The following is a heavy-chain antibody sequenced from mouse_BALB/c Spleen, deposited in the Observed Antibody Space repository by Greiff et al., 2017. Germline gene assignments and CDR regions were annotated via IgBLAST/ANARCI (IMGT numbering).Heavy chain of an antibody. Sequence: DVKLVESGGDLVKPGGSLKLSCAASGFTFSSYGMSWVRQTPDKRLEWVATISSGGSYTYYPDSVKGRFTISRDNAKNTLYLQMSSLKSEDTAMYYCARSSMVTTDCAMDYWGQGTSVTVSS. V-gene: IGHV5-6*02. J-gene: IGHJ4*01. CDR1: GFTFSSYG. CDR2: ISSGGSYT. D-gene: IGHD2-10*02. CDR3: ARSSMVTTDCAMDY.